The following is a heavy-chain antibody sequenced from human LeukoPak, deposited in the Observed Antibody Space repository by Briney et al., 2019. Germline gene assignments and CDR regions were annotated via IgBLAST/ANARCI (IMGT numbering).Heavy chain of an antibody. D-gene: IGHD3-3*01. V-gene: IGHV3-66*02. CDR1: GFTTNY. CDR2: IYSGDTT. J-gene: IGHJ4*02. CDR3: ARDLWDATGY. Sequence: GGSLRLSCAVSGFTTNYMSWVRQAPGKGLEWVSVIYSGDTTYYADSVRARFTISRDISKNTLYLQMNSLRPEDTAVYHCARDLWDATGYWGQGTLVTVSS.